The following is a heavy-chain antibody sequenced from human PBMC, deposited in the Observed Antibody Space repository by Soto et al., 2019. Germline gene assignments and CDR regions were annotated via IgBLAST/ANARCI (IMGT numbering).Heavy chain of an antibody. J-gene: IGHJ4*02. D-gene: IGHD6-13*01. CDR2: SYYSGSTT. CDR3: AGSHRPASSSVTCDY. CDR1: GVSISSYY. V-gene: IGHV4-59*08. Sequence: QVQLQESGPGLVKPSETLSLTCTVSGVSISSYYWSWIRQPPGKGLEWIGFSYYSGSTTSYNPSLRSRVTISVDTSKNQFSLKLSSVTAADTAVYYCAGSHRPASSSVTCDYWGQGTLVTVSS.